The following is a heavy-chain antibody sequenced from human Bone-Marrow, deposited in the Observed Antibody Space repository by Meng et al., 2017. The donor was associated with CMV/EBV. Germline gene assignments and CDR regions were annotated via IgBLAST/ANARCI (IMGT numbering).Heavy chain of an antibody. D-gene: IGHD5-24*01. Sequence: GGSLRLSCAASGFTFSSYEMNWVRQAPGKGLEWVSYISSSGSTIYYADSVKGRFTISRDNAKNSLYLQMNSLRAEDTAVYYCARVPDGYTTYYFDYWGQGPLVTVSS. CDR3: ARVPDGYTTYYFDY. CDR1: GFTFSSYE. V-gene: IGHV3-48*03. CDR2: ISSSGSTI. J-gene: IGHJ4*02.